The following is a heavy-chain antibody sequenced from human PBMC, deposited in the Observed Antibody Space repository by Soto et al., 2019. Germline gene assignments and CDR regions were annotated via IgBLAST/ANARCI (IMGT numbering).Heavy chain of an antibody. CDR2: ISYDGSNK. D-gene: IGHD7-27*01. CDR1: GFTFSSYG. J-gene: IGHJ6*02. V-gene: IGHV3-30*18. Sequence: QVQLVESGGGVVQPGRSLRLSCAASGFTFSSYGMHWVRQAPSKGLEWVAVISYDGSNKYYADSVKGRFTISRDNSKNTLYLQMNSLRAEDTAVYYCAKDDPLTGDLWMPPSYGMDVWGQGTTVTVSS. CDR3: AKDDPLTGDLWMPPSYGMDV.